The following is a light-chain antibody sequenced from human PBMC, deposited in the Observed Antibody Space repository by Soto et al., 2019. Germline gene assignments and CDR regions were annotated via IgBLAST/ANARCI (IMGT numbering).Light chain of an antibody. CDR1: QGISSA. Sequence: AIQLTQSPASLSASVGDRVTITCRASQGISSALAWYQQKPGKAPKLLIFDASSLESGVPSRFSGSGSGTDFTLTIGSLQPEDFATYYCQQFSSYPLTFGQGTRLEIK. J-gene: IGKJ5*01. CDR3: QQFSSYPLT. V-gene: IGKV1-13*02. CDR2: DAS.